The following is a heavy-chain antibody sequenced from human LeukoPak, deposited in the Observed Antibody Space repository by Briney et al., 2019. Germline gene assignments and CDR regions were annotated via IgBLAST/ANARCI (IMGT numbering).Heavy chain of an antibody. CDR1: GGSISSSSYY. V-gene: IGHV4-39*01. CDR2: IYYSGST. J-gene: IGHJ4*02. D-gene: IGHD3-22*01. CDR3: ARHRLRYYYDSSGYFEPFDY. Sequence: SETLSLTCTVSGGSISSSSYYWGWIRQPPGKGLEWIGSIYYSGSTYYNPSLKSRVTISVETSKNQFSLKLSSVTAADTAVYYCARHRLRYYYDSSGYFEPFDYWGQGTLVTVSS.